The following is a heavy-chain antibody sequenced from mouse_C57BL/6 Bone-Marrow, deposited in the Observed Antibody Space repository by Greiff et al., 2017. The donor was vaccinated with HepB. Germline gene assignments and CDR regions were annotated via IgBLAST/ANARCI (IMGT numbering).Heavy chain of an antibody. Sequence: EVQLVESGGGLVQPGGSMKLSCVASGFTFSNYWMNWVRQSPEKGLEWVAQIRLKSDNYATHYAESVKGRFTISRDDSKSSVYLQMNNLRAEDTGIYYCTYYGYDEAYWGQGTLVTVSA. CDR3: TYYGYDEAY. J-gene: IGHJ3*01. V-gene: IGHV6-3*01. CDR2: IRLKSDNYAT. D-gene: IGHD2-2*01. CDR1: GFTFSNYW.